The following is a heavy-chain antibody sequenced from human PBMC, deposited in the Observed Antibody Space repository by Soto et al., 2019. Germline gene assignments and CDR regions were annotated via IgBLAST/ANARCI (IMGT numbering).Heavy chain of an antibody. Sequence: QVQLVQSGAEVKKPGASVKVSCKASGYTFSSYDIIWVRQATGQGLEWMGWMNPNSGHAGFAQKFQGRVTLTRNTSISTAYMELSSLRSEDSAVYFCARRLSSSTYYYYLDVWGKGTTVTLSS. CDR3: ARRLSSSTYYYYLDV. J-gene: IGHJ6*03. CDR1: GYTFSSYD. CDR2: MNPNSGHA. V-gene: IGHV1-8*01. D-gene: IGHD6-6*01.